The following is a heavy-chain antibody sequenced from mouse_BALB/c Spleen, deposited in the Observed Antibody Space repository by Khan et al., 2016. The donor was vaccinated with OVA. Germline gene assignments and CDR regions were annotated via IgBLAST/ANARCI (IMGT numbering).Heavy chain of an antibody. CDR2: IWSGGST. CDR1: GFSLTSYA. V-gene: IGHV2-2*03. J-gene: IGHJ4*01. CDR3: ARRGGLGRWYAMDY. Sequence: QVQLKESGPGLVQPSQSLSITCTVSGFSLTSYAVHWVRQSPGKGLEWLGVIWSGGSTDYNAAFISRLSISKDNSKSQVFLEMNSLQSNDTARYYCARRGGLGRWYAMDYWGQGTSVTVSS. D-gene: IGHD4-1*01.